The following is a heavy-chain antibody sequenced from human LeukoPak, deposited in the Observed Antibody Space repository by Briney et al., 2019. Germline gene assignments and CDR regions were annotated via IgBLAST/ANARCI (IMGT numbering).Heavy chain of an antibody. CDR1: GFTFSNYG. V-gene: IGHV3-74*01. D-gene: IGHD1-26*01. CDR3: ARYIVSYPHDAFDI. J-gene: IGHJ3*02. Sequence: PGGSLRLSCAASGFTFSNYGMHWVRQAPGKGLVWVSRIKSDGSSTSYADSVKGRFTISRDNAKNTLYLQMNSLRAEDTAVYYCARYIVSYPHDAFDIWGQGTMVTVSS. CDR2: IKSDGSST.